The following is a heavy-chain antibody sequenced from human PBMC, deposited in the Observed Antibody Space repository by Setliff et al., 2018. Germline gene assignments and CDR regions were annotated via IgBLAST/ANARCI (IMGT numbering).Heavy chain of an antibody. J-gene: IGHJ4*02. CDR3: ARQPSSGAYYNPRPYYFDS. Sequence: SETLSLTCAVYGGSFSGYYWSWIRQPPGKGLEWIGEINHIGSTNYNPSLKSRVSISVDTSKNQFSLRLTPVTAADTAVYFCARQPSSGAYYNPRPYYFDSWGQGTLVTVSS. V-gene: IGHV4-34*01. CDR1: GGSFSGYY. CDR2: INHIGST. D-gene: IGHD3-10*01.